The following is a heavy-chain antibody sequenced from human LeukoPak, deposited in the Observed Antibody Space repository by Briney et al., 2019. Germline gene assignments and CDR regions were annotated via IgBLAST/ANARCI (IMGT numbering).Heavy chain of an antibody. Sequence: GGSLRLSCAASGFTSSSYWMGWVRQAPGKGLEWVANINQDGSDKYYVDSVKGRFTNSRDNAKNSLYLQMDSLRAEDMALYYCARERGSKHYDFWGQGTLVTVSS. CDR3: ARERGSKHYDF. CDR1: GFTSSSYW. CDR2: INQDGSDK. D-gene: IGHD3-16*01. V-gene: IGHV3-7*01. J-gene: IGHJ4*02.